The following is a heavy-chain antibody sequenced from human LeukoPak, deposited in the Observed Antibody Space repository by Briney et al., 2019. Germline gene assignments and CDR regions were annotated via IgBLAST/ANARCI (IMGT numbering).Heavy chain of an antibody. D-gene: IGHD4-17*01. CDR3: ARAGGSTVSHSDY. CDR1: GFTFSSCA. V-gene: IGHV3-21*01. CDR2: ISSSTSYI. Sequence: GGSLRLSCAASGFTFSSCAMSWVRQAPGKGLEWVSSISSSTSYIYYADSVKGRFTISKDNAKNSLYLQMNSLRAEDTAVYYCARAGGSTVSHSDYWGQGTLVTVSS. J-gene: IGHJ4*02.